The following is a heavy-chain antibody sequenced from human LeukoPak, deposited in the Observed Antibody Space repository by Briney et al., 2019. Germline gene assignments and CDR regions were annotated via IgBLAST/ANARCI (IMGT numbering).Heavy chain of an antibody. Sequence: GGSLRLSCAASGFTFSLYAMNWVRQAPGKGLEWISYINSGGDDIHYAASVRGRFTISRDDARNILFLQLSSLRTEDTAVYYCTRDTIQPGLIDDWGQGTLVTVSS. CDR2: INSGGDDI. CDR1: GFTFSLYA. CDR3: TRDTIQPGLIDD. V-gene: IGHV3-21*05. J-gene: IGHJ4*02. D-gene: IGHD2-2*01.